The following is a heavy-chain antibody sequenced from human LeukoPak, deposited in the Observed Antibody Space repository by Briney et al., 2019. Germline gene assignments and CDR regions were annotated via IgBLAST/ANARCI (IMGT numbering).Heavy chain of an antibody. D-gene: IGHD3-3*01. J-gene: IGHJ4*02. Sequence: GGSLRLSCAVSGVSFSDYAMNWVRLAPGTGLQCVSSISGSGGSTYYADSVKGRFSISRDNSKNTLSLQMNSLRAEDTALYYCVKGGQRYDFWRFDYWGQGTVVTVSS. CDR2: ISGSGGST. CDR3: VKGGQRYDFWRFDY. CDR1: GVSFSDYA. V-gene: IGHV3-23*01.